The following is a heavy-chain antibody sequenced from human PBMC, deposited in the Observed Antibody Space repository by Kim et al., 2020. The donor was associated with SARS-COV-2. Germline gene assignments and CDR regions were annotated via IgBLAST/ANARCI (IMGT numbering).Heavy chain of an antibody. D-gene: IGHD6-19*01. Sequence: YADCVEGRFTITRDNSKNALYLQMNSLRAEDTAVYYCARDSVARGGWLAYWGQGTLVTVSS. J-gene: IGHJ4*02. CDR3: ARDSVARGGWLAY. V-gene: IGHV3-30*01.